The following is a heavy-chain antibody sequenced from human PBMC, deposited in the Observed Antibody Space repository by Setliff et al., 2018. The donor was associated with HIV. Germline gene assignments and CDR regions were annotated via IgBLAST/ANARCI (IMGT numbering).Heavy chain of an antibody. CDR2: VVPTIHEA. V-gene: IGHV1-69*13. J-gene: IGHJ1*01. CDR3: ARGADASGYFYREYFEH. D-gene: IGHD3-22*01. CDR1: GVTFNYSF. Sequence: SVKVSCKASGVTFNYSFITWVRQAPGQGLEWMGGVVPTIHEATYAQKFQGRVTITADESATTVYSEMSGLTSEDKAIYYCARGADASGYFYREYFEHWGQGTLVTVSS.